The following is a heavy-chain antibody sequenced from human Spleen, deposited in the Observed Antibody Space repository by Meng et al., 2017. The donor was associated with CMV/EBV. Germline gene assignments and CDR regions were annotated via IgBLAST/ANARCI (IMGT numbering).Heavy chain of an antibody. CDR3: AKILVAARPPDY. V-gene: IGHV3-30*02. Sequence: QGPLGGSGGGVGQPGGSLGPSCAASGFTFSSYGMHWVRQAPGKGLEWVAFIRYDGSNKYYADSVKGRFTISRDNSKNTLYLQMNSLRAEDTAVYYCAKILVAARPPDYWGQGTLVTVSS. D-gene: IGHD6-6*01. CDR1: GFTFSSYG. CDR2: IRYDGSNK. J-gene: IGHJ4*02.